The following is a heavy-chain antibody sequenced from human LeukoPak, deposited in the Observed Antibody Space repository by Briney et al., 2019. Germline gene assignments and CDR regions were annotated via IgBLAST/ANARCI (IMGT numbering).Heavy chain of an antibody. CDR2: ISAYNGNT. V-gene: IGHV1-18*01. J-gene: IGHJ4*02. CDR3: ARGWGSPLGRNYYFDY. D-gene: IGHD2-21*01. Sequence: GASVTVSCKASGYTFTSYGISWVRQAAGQGLEWMGWISAYNGNTNYAQKLQGRVTMTTDTSTSTAYMELGSLRSDDTAVYYCARGWGSPLGRNYYFDYWGQGTLVTVSS. CDR1: GYTFTSYG.